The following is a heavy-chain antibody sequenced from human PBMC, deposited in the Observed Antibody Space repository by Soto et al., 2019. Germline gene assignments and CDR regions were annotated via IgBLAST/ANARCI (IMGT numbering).Heavy chain of an antibody. V-gene: IGHV1-69*08. CDR3: ARDPSGYDLPAY. J-gene: IGHJ4*02. CDR2: IIPILGIA. CDR1: GGTFGSYT. Sequence: QVQLVQSGAEVKKPGSSVKVSCKASGGTFGSYTISWVRQAPGQGLEWMGRIIPILGIANYAQKFQGRVTITAAKSTGTAYMELSSLRSEDTAVYYCARDPSGYDLPAYWGQGTLVTVSS. D-gene: IGHD5-12*01.